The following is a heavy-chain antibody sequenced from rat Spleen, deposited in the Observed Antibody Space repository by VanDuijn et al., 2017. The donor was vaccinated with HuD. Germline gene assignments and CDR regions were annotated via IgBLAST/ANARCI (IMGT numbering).Heavy chain of an antibody. Sequence: EVQLQESGPGLVKPSQSLSLTCSVTGYSITSSYRWNWIRKFPGNKLEWMGYINSAGSTNYNPSLKSRISITRDTSKNQFFLQVNSVTTEDTATYYCARWGSPYVMDAWGQGASVTVSS. D-gene: IGHD3-8*01. CDR2: INSAGST. J-gene: IGHJ4*01. V-gene: IGHV3-3*01. CDR1: GYSITSSYR. CDR3: ARWGSPYVMDA.